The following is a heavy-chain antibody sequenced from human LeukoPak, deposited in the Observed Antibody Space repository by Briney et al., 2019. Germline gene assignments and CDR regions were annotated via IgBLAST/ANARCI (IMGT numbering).Heavy chain of an antibody. V-gene: IGHV4-61*02. D-gene: IGHD3-10*01. Sequence: SETLSLTCTVSGGSLSSGSHFWSWIRQPAGKGLEWIGRIFASGSTNYNPSLKSRVTISIDTSKTQFSLKLSSVTAADTAVYYCARGPGSYSNEAFDMWGQGTMVTVSS. CDR3: ARGPGSYSNEAFDM. J-gene: IGHJ3*02. CDR1: GGSLSSGSHF. CDR2: IFASGST.